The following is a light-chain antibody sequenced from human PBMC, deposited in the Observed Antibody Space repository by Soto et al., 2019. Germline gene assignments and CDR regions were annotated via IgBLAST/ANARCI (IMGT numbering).Light chain of an antibody. CDR3: QHFNNWPPELT. CDR2: GAS. J-gene: IGKJ4*01. CDR1: QSITNN. Sequence: EIVLTQSPATLSVSPGERATLSCRASQSITNNLAWYQQRPGQAPRLLIYGASTRATGVPARFSGSGSGTEFTLTISSLQSEDFATYYCQHFNNWPPELTFGGGTKVDIK. V-gene: IGKV3-15*01.